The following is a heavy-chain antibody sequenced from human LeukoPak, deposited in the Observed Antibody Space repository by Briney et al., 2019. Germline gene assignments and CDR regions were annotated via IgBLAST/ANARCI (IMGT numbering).Heavy chain of an antibody. CDR3: ARPDEDRGYSYGYNY. CDR1: GGTFSSYA. D-gene: IGHD5-18*01. CDR2: IIPIFGTA. Sequence: SVKVSCKASGGTFSSYAISWVRQAPGQGLEWMGGIIPIFGTANYAQKFQGRVTITADESTSTAYMELSSPRSEDTAVYYCARPDEDRGYSYGYNYWGQGTLVTVSS. J-gene: IGHJ4*02. V-gene: IGHV1-69*13.